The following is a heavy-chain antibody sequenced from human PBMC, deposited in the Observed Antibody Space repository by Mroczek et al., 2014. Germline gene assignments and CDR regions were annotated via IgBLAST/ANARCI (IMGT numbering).Heavy chain of an antibody. Sequence: VQLLESGPGLVKPSETLSLTCTVSGGSISSYYWSWIRQPPGKGLEWIGEINHSGSTNYNPSLKSRVTISVDTSKNQFSLKLSSVTAADTAVYYCATVVGATTGNWFDPWGQGTLVTVSS. V-gene: IGHV4-59*01. J-gene: IGHJ5*02. D-gene: IGHD1-26*01. CDR2: INHSGST. CDR3: ATVVGATTGNWFDP. CDR1: GGSISSYY.